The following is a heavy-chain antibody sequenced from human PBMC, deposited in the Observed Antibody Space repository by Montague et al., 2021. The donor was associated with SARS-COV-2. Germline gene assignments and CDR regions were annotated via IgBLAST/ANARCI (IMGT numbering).Heavy chain of an antibody. CDR2: XDWDDDK. V-gene: IGHV2-70*01. D-gene: IGHD3-9*01. CDR1: GFSLSTSGMC. J-gene: IGHJ6*02. Sequence: PALVKPTQTPTLTCTFSGFSLSTSGMCASWIRQPPGKALEWLALXDWDDDKYYSTSLKTRLTISKDTSKNQVVLTMTNMDPVDTATYYCARMDILTGYYAYGTDVWGQGTTVTVSS. CDR3: ARMDILTGYYAYGTDV.